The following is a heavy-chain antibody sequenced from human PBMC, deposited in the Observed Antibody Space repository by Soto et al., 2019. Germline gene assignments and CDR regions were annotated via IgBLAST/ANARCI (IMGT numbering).Heavy chain of an antibody. Sequence: QVQLVQSGAEVKKPGSSVKVSCKASGGTFSSYAISWVRQAPGQGLEWMGGIIPIFGTANYAQKFQGRVTITADESTSTAYMELSSLRSEDTAVYYCESPTALCSYGPLGYYGMDVWGQGPTVTVSS. CDR2: IIPIFGTA. V-gene: IGHV1-69*01. J-gene: IGHJ6*02. CDR3: ESPTALCSYGPLGYYGMDV. D-gene: IGHD5-18*01. CDR1: GGTFSSYA.